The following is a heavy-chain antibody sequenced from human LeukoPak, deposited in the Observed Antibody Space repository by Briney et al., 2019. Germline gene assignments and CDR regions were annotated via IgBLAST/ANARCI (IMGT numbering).Heavy chain of an antibody. J-gene: IGHJ6*02. CDR1: GFTFSSYC. D-gene: IGHD6-13*01. V-gene: IGHV3-30-3*01. Sequence: GRSLRLSCAASGFTFSSYCMRWVRQAPGKGLEWVAVISYDGSNKYYADSVKGRFTISRDNSKNTLYLQMNSLRAEDTAVYYCATQPQAAAVDGMDVWGQGNTVPVSS. CDR3: ATQPQAAAVDGMDV. CDR2: ISYDGSNK.